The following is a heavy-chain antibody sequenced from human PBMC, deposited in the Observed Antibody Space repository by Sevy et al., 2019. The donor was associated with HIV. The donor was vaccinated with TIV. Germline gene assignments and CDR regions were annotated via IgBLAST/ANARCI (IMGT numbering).Heavy chain of an antibody. Sequence: GGSLRLSCAASGFTFNIYAMTWVRQAPGKGLEWVSTISVSGGSTDYADSVKGRLTISRDNSKNTLYLQMNSLRAEDTAVYYCAKDHDNNWFDPWGQGTLVTVSS. D-gene: IGHD3-9*01. CDR3: AKDHDNNWFDP. CDR2: ISVSGGST. J-gene: IGHJ5*02. CDR1: GFTFNIYA. V-gene: IGHV3-23*01.